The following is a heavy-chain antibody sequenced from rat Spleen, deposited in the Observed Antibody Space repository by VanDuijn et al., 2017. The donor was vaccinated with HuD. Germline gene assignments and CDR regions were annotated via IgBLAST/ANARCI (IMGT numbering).Heavy chain of an antibody. CDR1: GFTFNNYW. J-gene: IGHJ3*01. Sequence: EVQLVESGGGLVQPGRSLKLSCVASGFTFNNYWMTWIRQAPGKGLEWVASITNTGGSTYYPDSVKGRFTISGDNAKSTLYLQMNSLRSEDTATYYCARHDYYSSSIGYWFAYWGQGTLVTVSS. V-gene: IGHV5-31*01. CDR2: ITNTGGST. CDR3: ARHDYYSSSIGYWFAY. D-gene: IGHD1-2*01.